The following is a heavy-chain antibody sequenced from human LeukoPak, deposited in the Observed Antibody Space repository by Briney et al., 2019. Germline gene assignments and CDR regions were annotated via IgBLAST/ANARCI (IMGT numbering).Heavy chain of an antibody. CDR2: IYYSGST. J-gene: IGHJ2*01. CDR1: GGSISSYY. Sequence: SETLSLTCTVSGGSISSYYWNWIRQPPGKGLEWIGYIYYSGSTNYNPSLKSRVTISVDTSKNHFSLKLSSVTAADTAAYYCARDPGSGQPYWYFDLWGRGTLVTVSS. CDR3: ARDPGSGQPYWYFDL. V-gene: IGHV4-59*01. D-gene: IGHD2-8*02.